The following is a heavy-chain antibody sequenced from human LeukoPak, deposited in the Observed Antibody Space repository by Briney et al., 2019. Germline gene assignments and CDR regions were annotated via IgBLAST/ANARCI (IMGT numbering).Heavy chain of an antibody. CDR1: GGTFSSYA. J-gene: IGHJ4*02. V-gene: IGHV1-69*13. CDR3: ARGAAWGGDAFDY. D-gene: IGHD3-16*01. CDR2: IIPIFGTA. Sequence: GASVKVSCKASGGTFSSYAISWVRQAPGQGLEWMGGIIPIFGTANYAQKFQGRVTITADESTSTAYMELSSLRSEDTAVYYCARGAAWGGDAFDYWGQGTLVTVSS.